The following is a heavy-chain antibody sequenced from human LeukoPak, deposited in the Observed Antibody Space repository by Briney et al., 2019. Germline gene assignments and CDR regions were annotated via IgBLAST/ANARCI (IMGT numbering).Heavy chain of an antibody. CDR1: GYTLTELS. CDR3: ATVIRGYYDSSGYY. CDR2: FDPEDGET. Sequence: ASVKVSCKVSGYTLTELSMHWVRQAPGKGLEWMGGFDPEDGETIYAQKFQGRVTMTEDTSTDTAYMELSSLRSEDTAVYYCATVIRGYYDSSGYYWGQGTLVTVSS. D-gene: IGHD3-22*01. V-gene: IGHV1-24*01. J-gene: IGHJ4*02.